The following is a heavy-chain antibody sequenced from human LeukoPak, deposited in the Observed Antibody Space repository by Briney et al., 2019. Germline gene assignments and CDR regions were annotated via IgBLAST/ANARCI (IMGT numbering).Heavy chain of an antibody. CDR3: ARETNDSFDY. J-gene: IGHJ4*02. Sequence: SETLSLTGTVSGGSTSSYYGSWIRQPPGKGLEWSGYIYYSGSTNYNPSLTSRVTISVDTSKNQFSLKLSSVTAADTAVYYCARETNDSFDYWGQGTLVTVSS. CDR2: IYYSGST. CDR1: GGSTSSYY. D-gene: IGHD3-3*01. V-gene: IGHV4-59*01.